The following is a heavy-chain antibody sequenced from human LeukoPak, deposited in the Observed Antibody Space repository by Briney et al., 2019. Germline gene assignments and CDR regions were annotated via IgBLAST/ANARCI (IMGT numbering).Heavy chain of an antibody. D-gene: IGHD6-13*01. CDR2: ISSSGSTI. J-gene: IGHJ4*02. Sequence: MTGGSLRLSCAASGLTFSDYYMSWLRPAPGKGLEWVSYISSSGSTIYYADSVKGRFTISRDNAKNSLYLDMTSLRDEDTAVYYCARMKGAAAATFEFWGQGSLVTVSS. CDR1: GLTFSDYY. V-gene: IGHV3-11*01. CDR3: ARMKGAAAATFEF.